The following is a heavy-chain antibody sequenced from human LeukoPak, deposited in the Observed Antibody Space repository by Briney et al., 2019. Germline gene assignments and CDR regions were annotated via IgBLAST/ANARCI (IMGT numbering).Heavy chain of an antibody. Sequence: PSETLSLTCTVSGGSISSYYWSWIRQPPGKGLEWIGYIYYSGSTNYNPSLKSRVTISVDTSKNQFSLKLSSVTAADTAVYYCARLVEMAPINFDSWGQGTLVTVSS. V-gene: IGHV4-59*01. J-gene: IGHJ4*02. CDR2: IYYSGST. CDR3: ARLVEMAPINFDS. CDR1: GGSISSYY. D-gene: IGHD5-24*01.